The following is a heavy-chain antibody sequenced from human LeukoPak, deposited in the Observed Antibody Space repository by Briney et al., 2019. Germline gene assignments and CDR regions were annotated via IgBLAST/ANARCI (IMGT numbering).Heavy chain of an antibody. V-gene: IGHV3-23*01. CDR1: GFTFSRYT. CDR2: ISDRGHRT. J-gene: IGHJ4*02. CDR3: ANEFRAGWSLDY. D-gene: IGHD5-24*01. Sequence: PGGSLRLSCAASGFTFSRYTMTWVRQAPGKGLEWVSGISDRGHRTYYADSVKGRFTISRDNSKNTLYLQMNSLRAEDTAVYYCANEFRAGWSLDYWGQGTLVTVSS.